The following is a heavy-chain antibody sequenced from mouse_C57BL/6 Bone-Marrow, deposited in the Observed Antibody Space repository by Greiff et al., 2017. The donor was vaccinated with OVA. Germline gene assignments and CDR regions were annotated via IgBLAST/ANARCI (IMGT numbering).Heavy chain of an antibody. Sequence: EVQRVESGGDLVKPGGSLKLSCAASGFTFSSYGMSWVRQTPDKRLEWVATISSGGSYTYYPDSVKGRFTISRDNAKNTLYLQMSSLKSEDTAMYYCARQDSNFAYWGQGTLVTVSA. J-gene: IGHJ3*01. V-gene: IGHV5-6*01. CDR2: ISSGGSYT. D-gene: IGHD2-5*01. CDR3: ARQDSNFAY. CDR1: GFTFSSYG.